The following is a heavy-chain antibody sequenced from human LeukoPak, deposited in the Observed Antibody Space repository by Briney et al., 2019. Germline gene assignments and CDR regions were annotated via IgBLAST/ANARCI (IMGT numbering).Heavy chain of an antibody. V-gene: IGHV4-39*01. Sequence: SETLSLTCTVSGGSLSSGTYYWGWIRQPPGKGLECIGTIYYSGSTSYTPSLKSRVTISVDTSKNQFSLKLTSVTAADTAVYYCAGTYRLRRFDPWGQGTLVTVSS. CDR3: AGTYRLRRFDP. CDR1: GGSLSSGTYY. CDR2: IYYSGST. J-gene: IGHJ5*02.